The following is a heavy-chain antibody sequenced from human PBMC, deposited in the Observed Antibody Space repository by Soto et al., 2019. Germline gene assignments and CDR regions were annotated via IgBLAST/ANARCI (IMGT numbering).Heavy chain of an antibody. CDR3: AKGGAGYYYYYMDV. V-gene: IGHV3-23*01. CDR2: ISGSGGST. CDR1: GFTFSSYA. Sequence: GGSLRLSCAASGFTFSSYAMSWVRQAPGKGLEWVSGISGSGGSTNNADSVKGRFTISRDNSNNTLYLQMNSLRAEDTAIYYCAKGGAGYYYYYMDVWGKGTTVTVSS. J-gene: IGHJ6*03.